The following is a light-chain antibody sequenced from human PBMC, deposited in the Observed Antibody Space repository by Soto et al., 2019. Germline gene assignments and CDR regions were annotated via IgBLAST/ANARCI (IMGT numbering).Light chain of an antibody. Sequence: QSVLTQPASVSGSPGQSITISCTGTSSDIGAYNYVSWHQHHPGRAPKLMIYDVTRRPSGVSNRFSGSKSGNTASLTISGLQAEDEADYYCGSYTGTSTPYAFGTGTKLTVL. CDR1: SSDIGAYNY. CDR3: GSYTGTSTPYA. V-gene: IGLV2-14*03. CDR2: DVT. J-gene: IGLJ1*01.